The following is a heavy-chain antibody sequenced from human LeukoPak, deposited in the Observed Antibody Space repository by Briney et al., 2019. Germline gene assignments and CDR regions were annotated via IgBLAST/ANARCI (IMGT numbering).Heavy chain of an antibody. J-gene: IGHJ5*02. CDR1: GGSISSGSYY. V-gene: IGHV4-61*02. D-gene: IGHD2-2*01. CDR2: IYTSGST. CDR3: ARDHTLGYCSSTSCYGGWFDP. Sequence: SETLSLTCTVSGGSISSGSYYWSWIRQTAGKGLEWIGRIYTSGSTNYNPSLKSRVTISVDTSKNQFSLKLSSVTAADTAVYYCARDHTLGYCSSTSCYGGWFDPWGQGTLVTVSS.